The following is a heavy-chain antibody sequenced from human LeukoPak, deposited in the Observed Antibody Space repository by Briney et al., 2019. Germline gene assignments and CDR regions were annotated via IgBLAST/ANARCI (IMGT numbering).Heavy chain of an antibody. J-gene: IGHJ4*02. Sequence: GESLKISRKGSGYSFTSYWIGWVRQMPGKGLEWMGIIYPGDSDTRYSPSFQGQVTISADKSISTAYLQWSSLKASDTAMYYCARHSAAAGHPFDYWGQGTLVTVSS. D-gene: IGHD6-13*01. CDR1: GYSFTSYW. CDR3: ARHSAAAGHPFDY. V-gene: IGHV5-51*01. CDR2: IYPGDSDT.